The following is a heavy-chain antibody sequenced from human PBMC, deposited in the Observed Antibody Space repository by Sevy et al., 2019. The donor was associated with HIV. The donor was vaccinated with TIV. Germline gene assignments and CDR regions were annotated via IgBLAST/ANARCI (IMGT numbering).Heavy chain of an antibody. CDR2: ISYDGSNK. CDR3: TTDREGIGSYYYYYGMDV. V-gene: IGHV3-30*03. CDR1: GFTFSSYG. J-gene: IGHJ6*02. Sequence: GGCLRLSCAASGFTFSSYGMHWVRQAPGKGLEWMAVISYDGSNKYYADSVKGRFTISRDNSKNTLYLQMNSLRAEDTAVYYCTTDREGIGSYYYYYGMDVWGQGTTVTVSS. D-gene: IGHD2-21*01.